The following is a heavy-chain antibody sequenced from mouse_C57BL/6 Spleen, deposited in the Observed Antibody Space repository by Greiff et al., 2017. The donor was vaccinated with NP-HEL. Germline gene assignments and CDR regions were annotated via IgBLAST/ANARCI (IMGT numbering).Heavy chain of an antibody. D-gene: IGHD1-1*01. Sequence: QVTLKESGPGILQSSQTLSLTCSFSGFSLSTSGMSVSWIRQPSGKGLEWLAHIYWDDDKRYNPSLKSRLTISKDTSRNQVFLKITSVDTADTATYYCARSRGHYYGSSYFDYWGQGTTLTVSS. CDR3: ARSRGHYYGSSYFDY. CDR1: GFSLSTSGMS. J-gene: IGHJ2*01. V-gene: IGHV8-12*01. CDR2: IYWDDDK.